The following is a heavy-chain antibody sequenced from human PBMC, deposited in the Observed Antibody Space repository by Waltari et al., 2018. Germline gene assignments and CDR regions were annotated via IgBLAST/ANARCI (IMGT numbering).Heavy chain of an antibody. J-gene: IGHJ4*02. CDR2: IRYDGSNK. Sequence: QVQLVESGGGVVQPGGSLRLSCVASGFTFSSYGMHWVRQAPGKGLAWVAFIRYDGSNKDDPYSVMGRFTTSRDNSKNQLDLQINSLIAEDTAVYDCAKDLGGSSICYSDYWGQGTLVTVSS. V-gene: IGHV3-30*02. CDR3: AKDLGGSSICYSDY. CDR1: GFTFSSYG. D-gene: IGHD6-13*01.